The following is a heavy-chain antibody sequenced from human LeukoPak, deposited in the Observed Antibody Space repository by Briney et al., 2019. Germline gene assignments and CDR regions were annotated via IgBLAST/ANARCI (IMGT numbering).Heavy chain of an antibody. Sequence: ASVTVSCKASGYTFTGYYMHWVRQAPGQGLEWMGWINPNSGGTNYAQKFQGRVTMTRDTSISTAYMELSGLRSDDTAVYYCARSGYVPSSDAFDIWGQGTMVTVSS. D-gene: IGHD3-16*01. J-gene: IGHJ3*02. CDR2: INPNSGGT. CDR3: ARSGYVPSSDAFDI. V-gene: IGHV1-2*02. CDR1: GYTFTGYY.